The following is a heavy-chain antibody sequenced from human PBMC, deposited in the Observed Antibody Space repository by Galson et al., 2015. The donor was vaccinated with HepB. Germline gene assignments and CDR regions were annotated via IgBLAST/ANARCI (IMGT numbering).Heavy chain of an antibody. CDR1: GYSFTSYW. D-gene: IGHD6-13*01. V-gene: IGHV5-10-1*01. CDR3: ARRAEVTAAGTLVLFDY. Sequence: QSGAEVKKPGESLRISCKGSGYSFTSYWISWVRQMPGKGLEWMGRIDPSDSYTNYSPSFQGHVTISADKSISTAYLQWSSLKASDTAMYYCARRAEVTAAGTLVLFDYWGQGTLVTVSS. CDR2: IDPSDSYT. J-gene: IGHJ4*02.